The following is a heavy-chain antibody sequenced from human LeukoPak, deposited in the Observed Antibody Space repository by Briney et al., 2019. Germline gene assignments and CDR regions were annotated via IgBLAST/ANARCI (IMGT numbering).Heavy chain of an antibody. CDR2: ISAYNGNT. D-gene: IGHD3-3*01. CDR1: GGTFSSYA. V-gene: IGHV1-18*01. J-gene: IGHJ5*02. CDR3: ACIYDFWSGYPTNWFDP. Sequence: ASVTVSCTASGGTFSSYAISWVRQAPGQGLEWMGWISAYNGNTNYAQKLQGRVTMTTDTSTSTAYMELRSLRSDDTAVYYCACIYDFWSGYPTNWFDPWGQGTLVTVSS.